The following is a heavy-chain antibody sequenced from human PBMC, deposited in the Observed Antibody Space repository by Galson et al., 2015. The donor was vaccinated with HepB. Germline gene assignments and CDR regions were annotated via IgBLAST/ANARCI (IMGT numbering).Heavy chain of an antibody. CDR3: ARGQVIITTDYYYHMGV. V-gene: IGHV1-69*13. D-gene: IGHD3-22*01. Sequence: SVKVSCKASGGTFSSYTVTWVRQAPGQGLEWMGGIIPIFRTENYAQKFQGRVTITADESTNTAYMKLSSLRSEDTAIYYCARGQVIITTDYYYHMGVWGQGTTVTVS. J-gene: IGHJ6*02. CDR2: IIPIFRTE. CDR1: GGTFSSYT.